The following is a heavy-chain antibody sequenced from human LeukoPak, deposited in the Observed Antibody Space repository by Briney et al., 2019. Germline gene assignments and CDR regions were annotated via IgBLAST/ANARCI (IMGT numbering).Heavy chain of an antibody. J-gene: IGHJ4*02. CDR3: AKVHYDFWSGTNIDY. V-gene: IGHV3-30*18. CDR2: ISYDGSNK. CDR1: GFTFSSYG. D-gene: IGHD3-3*01. Sequence: GRSLRLSCAASGFTFSSYGMHWVRQAPGKGLEWVAVISYDGSNKYYADSVKGRFTISRDNSKNTLYLQMNSLRAEDTAVYYCAKVHYDFWSGTNIDYWGQGTLVTVSP.